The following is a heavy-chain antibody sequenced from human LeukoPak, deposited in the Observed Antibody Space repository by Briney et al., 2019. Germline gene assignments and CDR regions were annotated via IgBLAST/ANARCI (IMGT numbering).Heavy chain of an antibody. CDR2: INSDGTSI. Sequence: GGSLRLSCAASGFTFSNYWMHWVRQAPGKGLVWVSRINSDGTSINYADSVKGRFTISRDNAKNSLYLQMNSLRAEDTAVYTCARGGTGYYFDYWGQGTLVTVSS. D-gene: IGHD3/OR15-3a*01. V-gene: IGHV3-74*01. J-gene: IGHJ4*02. CDR3: ARGGTGYYFDY. CDR1: GFTFSNYW.